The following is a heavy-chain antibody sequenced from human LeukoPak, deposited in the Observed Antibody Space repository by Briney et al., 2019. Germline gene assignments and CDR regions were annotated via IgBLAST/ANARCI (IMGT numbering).Heavy chain of an antibody. D-gene: IGHD6-6*01. CDR3: ARGSSRGDY. J-gene: IGHJ4*02. V-gene: IGHV4-61*02. CDR1: GGSISSGSYY. Sequence: SQTLSLTCIVSGGSISSGSYYWSWIRQPAGKGLEWIGRIYTSGSTNYNPSLKSRVTISVDTSKNQFSLKLSSVTAADTAVYYCARGSSRGDYWGQGTLVTVSS. CDR2: IYTSGST.